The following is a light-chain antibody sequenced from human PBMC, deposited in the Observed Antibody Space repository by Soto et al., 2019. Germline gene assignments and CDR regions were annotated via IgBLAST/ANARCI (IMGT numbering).Light chain of an antibody. V-gene: IGKV3-20*01. J-gene: IGKJ2*01. CDR3: QQYCSSLYT. CDR1: QSVSSSY. CDR2: GAS. Sequence: EIVLTQSPGTLSLSPGERATLSCRASQSVSSSYLAWYQQKPGQAPRLLIYGASSRATGIPDRFSGSGSGTDFTLTIRRLEPEDLAVYYCQQYCSSLYTFGQGTKLEIK.